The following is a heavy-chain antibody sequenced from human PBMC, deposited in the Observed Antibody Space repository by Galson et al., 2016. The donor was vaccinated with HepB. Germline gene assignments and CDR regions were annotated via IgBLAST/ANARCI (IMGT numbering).Heavy chain of an antibody. CDR1: GDSVGSSSYY. J-gene: IGHJ4*02. Sequence: ETLSLTCTVSGDSVGSSSYYWGWIRQPPGKGLEWIGTIYYSASTYHNPSLKSRVTISLDTSKNQFSLKLSSVTAADTAVYYCARRVWNKIDYWGQGTLVTVSS. V-gene: IGHV4-39*01. CDR2: IYYSAST. CDR3: ARRVWNKIDY. D-gene: IGHD1/OR15-1a*01.